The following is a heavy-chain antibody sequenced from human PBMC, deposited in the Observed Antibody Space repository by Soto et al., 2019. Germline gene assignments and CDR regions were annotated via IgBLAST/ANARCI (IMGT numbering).Heavy chain of an antibody. CDR3: AKWSGTYAYMGAFDI. CDR1: GLTFSNYG. CDR2: ISYDGSSK. J-gene: IGHJ3*02. Sequence: QVQLVESGGGVVQPGRSLRLSCAASGLTFSNYGMHWVRQAPGKGLEWVAFISYDGSSKYYVDSVKGRFTISRDNSKETLYLKMNSLRAEDTAVYYCAKWSGTYAYMGAFDIWGQGTMVTVSS. D-gene: IGHD3-16*01. V-gene: IGHV3-30*18.